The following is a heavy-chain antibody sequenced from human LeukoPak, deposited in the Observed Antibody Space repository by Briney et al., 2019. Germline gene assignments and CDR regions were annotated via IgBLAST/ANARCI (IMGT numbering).Heavy chain of an antibody. D-gene: IGHD6-13*01. Sequence: ASVKVSCKASGYTFTVYYMHWVRQAPGQGLEWMGWMDPNSGGTYYAQKFQSRVTMTRDTSTSTAYMELSRLRSDDTAVYYCARYIVAAGTDYWGQGTLVTVSS. CDR3: ARYIVAAGTDY. CDR2: MDPNSGGT. J-gene: IGHJ4*02. CDR1: GYTFTVYY. V-gene: IGHV1-2*02.